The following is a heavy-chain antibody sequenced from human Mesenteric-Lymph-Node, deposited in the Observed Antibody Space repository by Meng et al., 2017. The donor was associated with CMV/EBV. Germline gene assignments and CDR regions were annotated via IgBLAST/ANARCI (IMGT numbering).Heavy chain of an antibody. J-gene: IGHJ6*02. Sequence: ASVKVSCKGSGYTFTTYGISWVRQAPGQGLEWMGWISAHNGDTYYVQKFQGRVIMTTDTSTSTAHMELRSLRSDDTAVYYCARSCSSTSPCMDVWGQGTTVTVSS. CDR2: ISAHNGDT. CDR1: GYTFTTYG. CDR3: ARSCSSTSPCMDV. V-gene: IGHV1-18*01. D-gene: IGHD2-2*01.